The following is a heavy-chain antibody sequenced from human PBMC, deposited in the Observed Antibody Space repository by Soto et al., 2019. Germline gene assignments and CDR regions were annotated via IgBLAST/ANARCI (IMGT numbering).Heavy chain of an antibody. CDR3: ATSYDTGFDP. Sequence: QLQLVQSAAEVKKPGASVRVSCKAYGYPFIKYGISWIRQAPEQGLEWMGWIKVDSGYTNYALKFQGRVTMTADTSSDTAFMELRSLRLDDTAVYFCATSYDTGFDPWGQGTLVSVSS. J-gene: IGHJ5*02. D-gene: IGHD3-9*01. CDR2: IKVDSGYT. CDR1: GYPFIKYG. V-gene: IGHV1-18*04.